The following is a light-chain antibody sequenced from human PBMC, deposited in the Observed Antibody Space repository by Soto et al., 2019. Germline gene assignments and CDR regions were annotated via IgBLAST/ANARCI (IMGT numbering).Light chain of an antibody. CDR3: QQYENLPT. J-gene: IGKJ5*01. CDR2: DAS. Sequence: DIQMTRSPSSLSASVGDRVTIACQASQDISNYLHWYQQKPGRAPKLLIYDASNLEAGVPSRFRGSGSGTDFTFTISRLQPEDIATYYCQQYENLPTFGQGTRLEIK. CDR1: QDISNY. V-gene: IGKV1-33*01.